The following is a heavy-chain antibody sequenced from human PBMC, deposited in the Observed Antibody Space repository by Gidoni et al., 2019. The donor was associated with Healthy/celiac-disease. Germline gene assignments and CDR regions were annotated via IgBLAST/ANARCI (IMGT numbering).Heavy chain of an antibody. J-gene: IGHJ6*02. CDR3: ARDLFFDSSSSPYGMDV. CDR1: GVTFSSYG. CDR2: IWYDGSNK. D-gene: IGHD6-6*01. Sequence: QVQLVESGGGVVQPGRSLRLSCAASGVTFSSYGMHWVRQAPGKGLEWVAVIWYDGSNKYYADSVKGRFTISRDNSKNTLYLQMNSLRAEDTAVYYCARDLFFDSSSSPYGMDVWGQGTTVTVSS. V-gene: IGHV3-33*01.